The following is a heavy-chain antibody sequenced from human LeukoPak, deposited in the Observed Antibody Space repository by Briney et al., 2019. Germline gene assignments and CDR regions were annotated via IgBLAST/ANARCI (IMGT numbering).Heavy chain of an antibody. D-gene: IGHD3-22*01. J-gene: IGHJ6*02. CDR3: ARDEDSSGYYHYYYGMDV. CDR2: MRYDGSKK. Sequence: GGSLRLSCAASGFTFNSYGMHWVRQAPGKGLEWVAFMRYDGSKKYYADSVQGRFTISRDNSKSTLYLQMNSLRSEDTAVYYCARDEDSSGYYHYYYGMDVWGQGTTVTVSS. V-gene: IGHV3-30*02. CDR1: GFTFNSYG.